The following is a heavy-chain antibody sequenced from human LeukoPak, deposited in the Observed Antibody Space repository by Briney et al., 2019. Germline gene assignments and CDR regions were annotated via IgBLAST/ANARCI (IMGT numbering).Heavy chain of an antibody. D-gene: IGHD6-13*01. CDR3: ARWVAAAGPTGYWFDP. Sequence: SETLSLTCTVSGGSISSSNYYWGWIRQPPGKGLEWIGSIYYSGSTSYNPSLKSRVTISVDTSKNQFSLKLSSVTAADTAVYYCARWVAAAGPTGYWFDPWGQGTLVTVSS. CDR2: IYYSGST. V-gene: IGHV4-39*07. CDR1: GGSISSSNYY. J-gene: IGHJ5*02.